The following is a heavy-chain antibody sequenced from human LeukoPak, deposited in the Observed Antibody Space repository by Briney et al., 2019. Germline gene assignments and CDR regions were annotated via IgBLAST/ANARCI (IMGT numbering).Heavy chain of an antibody. D-gene: IGHD6-19*01. V-gene: IGHV1-46*01. CDR1: GYTLTSNF. J-gene: IGHJ4*02. CDR3: ARESSGLDY. CDR2: IHPARGDT. Sequence: ASVKVSRKASGYTLTSNFMHWVRQAPGQGLEWMGIIHPARGDTTYAQMFQGRVTMTSDTSTNTVYMQLNSLRSEDTAVYYCARESSGLDYWGQGTLVTVSS.